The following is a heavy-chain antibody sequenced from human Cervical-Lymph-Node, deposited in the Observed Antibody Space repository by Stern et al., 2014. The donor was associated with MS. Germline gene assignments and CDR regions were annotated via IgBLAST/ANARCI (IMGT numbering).Heavy chain of an antibody. CDR3: ARSSSPSPYYYYGMDV. CDR2: IWYDGSNK. D-gene: IGHD6-13*01. CDR1: GFTFSSYC. V-gene: IGHV3-33*01. Sequence: MQLVESGGGVVQPGRSLRLSCAASGFTFSSYCMHWVRQAPGQGLEWVAIIWYDGSNKCYADSVKGRFTISRDNSKNTLYLQMNSLRAEDTAVYYCARSSSPSPYYYYGMDVWGQGTTVTVSS. J-gene: IGHJ6*02.